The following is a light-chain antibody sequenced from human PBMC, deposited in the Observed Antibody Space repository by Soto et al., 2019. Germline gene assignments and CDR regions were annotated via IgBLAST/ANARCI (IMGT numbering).Light chain of an antibody. Sequence: QSALTQPASVSGSPGQSITISCTGTSSDVGGYNYVSWYQQHPGKAPKLMIYEVSNRPSGVSNRFSGSKSGNTASLTISWLQAEDEADYYCSSYTSSCTVVFGGGTKLTVL. J-gene: IGLJ2*01. CDR1: SSDVGGYNY. CDR3: SSYTSSCTVV. CDR2: EVS. V-gene: IGLV2-14*01.